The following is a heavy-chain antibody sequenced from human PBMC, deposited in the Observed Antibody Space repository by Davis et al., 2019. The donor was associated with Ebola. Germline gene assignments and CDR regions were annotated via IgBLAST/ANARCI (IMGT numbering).Heavy chain of an antibody. CDR1: GGSISSYY. Sequence: SETLSLTCTVSGGSISSYYWSWIRQPPGKGLEWIGYIYYSGSTNYNPSLKSRVTISVDTSKNQFSLKLSSVTAADTAVYYCARARGYSSGWHRFDPWGQGTLVTVSS. CDR2: IYYSGST. J-gene: IGHJ5*02. D-gene: IGHD6-19*01. V-gene: IGHV4-59*01. CDR3: ARARGYSSGWHRFDP.